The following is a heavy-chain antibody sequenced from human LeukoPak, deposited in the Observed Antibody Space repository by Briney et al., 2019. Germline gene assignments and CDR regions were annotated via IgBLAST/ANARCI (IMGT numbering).Heavy chain of an antibody. Sequence: GGSLRLSCAASGFTFDDYGMSWVRQAPGKGLEWVSGINWNGGSTGYADSVKGRFTISRDNAKNSLYPQMNSLRAEDTALYYCARATSSWYSGAFDIWGQGTMVTVSS. V-gene: IGHV3-20*04. CDR3: ARATSSWYSGAFDI. CDR1: GFTFDDYG. J-gene: IGHJ3*02. CDR2: INWNGGST. D-gene: IGHD6-13*01.